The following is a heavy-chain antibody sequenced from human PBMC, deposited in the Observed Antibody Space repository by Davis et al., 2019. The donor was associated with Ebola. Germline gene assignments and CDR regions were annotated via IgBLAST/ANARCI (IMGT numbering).Heavy chain of an antibody. CDR3: ARVLATGFDY. CDR1: GFTFSGFW. V-gene: IGHV3-7*01. Sequence: GGSLRLSCAVSGFTFSGFWMSWVRQAPGKGLEWVANIKEDGSEKYYVDSVKGRFTISRDNAKNSVYLQMNSLRAEDTAVYYCARVLATGFDYWGQGTLVTVSS. J-gene: IGHJ4*02. D-gene: IGHD2-15*01. CDR2: IKEDGSEK.